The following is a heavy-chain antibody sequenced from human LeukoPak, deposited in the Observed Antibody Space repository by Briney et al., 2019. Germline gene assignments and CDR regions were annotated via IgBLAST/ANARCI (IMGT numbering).Heavy chain of an antibody. Sequence: SETLSLTCTVSGGSISSYYWSWIRQPPGKGLEWIGYIYYSGSTNYNPSLKSRVTISVDTSKNQFSLKLSSVTAADTAVYYCARHVSGSPNGFDPWGQGTLVTVSS. CDR2: IYYSGST. CDR1: GGSISSYY. V-gene: IGHV4-59*08. CDR3: ARHVSGSPNGFDP. J-gene: IGHJ5*02. D-gene: IGHD3-10*01.